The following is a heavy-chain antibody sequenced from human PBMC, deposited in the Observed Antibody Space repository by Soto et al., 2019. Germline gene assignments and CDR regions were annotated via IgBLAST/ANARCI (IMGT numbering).Heavy chain of an antibody. D-gene: IGHD2-21*02. J-gene: IGHJ4*02. CDR1: GFSFTKFA. V-gene: IGHV3-23*01. CDR3: AKDDFTDRGDDYFDY. CDR2: IGASGDIT. Sequence: GESRRLSCAASGFSFTKFAMSWVRQAPGKGLEWVAGIGASGDITWYADSVKGRLSISRDNSKNTLYLQLNSLRFEDTAVYYCAKDDFTDRGDDYFDYWGPGTLVTVSS.